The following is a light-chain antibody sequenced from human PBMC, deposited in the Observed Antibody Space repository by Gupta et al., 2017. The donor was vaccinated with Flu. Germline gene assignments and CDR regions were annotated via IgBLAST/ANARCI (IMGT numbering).Light chain of an antibody. J-gene: IGKJ1*01. CDR3: LQYYNWAPA. Sequence: PASLSVSPGETATLSCWASQDISITLARYQAKPGRSPRLHIFDTHASATPIPARFSGSGSETAFTLTILSLHSEAFAIYHCLQYYNWAPAFGEGTKVEIK. CDR1: QDISIT. V-gene: IGKV3-15*01. CDR2: DTH.